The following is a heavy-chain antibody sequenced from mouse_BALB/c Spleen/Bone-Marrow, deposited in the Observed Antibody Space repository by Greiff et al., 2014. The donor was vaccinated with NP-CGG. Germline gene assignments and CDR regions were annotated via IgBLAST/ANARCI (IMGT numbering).Heavy chain of an antibody. CDR1: GYTFTNYW. V-gene: IGHV1-7*01. J-gene: IGHJ4*01. Sequence: VQLQQSGAELAKPGASVKMSCKASGYTFTNYWMHWIKQRPGQGLEWIGYINPSTGYTEYNQKFKDKATLTADKSSSTAYMQLSSLTSEDSAVYYCARKGCGNYHYYAMDYWGQGTSVTVSS. CDR3: ARKGCGNYHYYAMDY. CDR2: INPSTGYT. D-gene: IGHD2-1*01.